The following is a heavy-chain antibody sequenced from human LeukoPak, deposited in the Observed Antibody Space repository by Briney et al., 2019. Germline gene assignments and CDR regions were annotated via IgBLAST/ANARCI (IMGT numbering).Heavy chain of an antibody. CDR1: GFNFDRYT. V-gene: IGHV3-43*01. CDR2: AGWAGGTT. D-gene: IGHD3-10*02. J-gene: IGHJ4*02. Sequence: QPGGSLRLSCATSGFNFDRYTIHWVRQAPGKGLEWVSLAGWAGGTTSYSDSVRGRFTISRDSGRKSVYLQMNSLTTDDTAFYFCAKELDTMFFDYWGQGALVTVSS. CDR3: AKELDTMFFDY.